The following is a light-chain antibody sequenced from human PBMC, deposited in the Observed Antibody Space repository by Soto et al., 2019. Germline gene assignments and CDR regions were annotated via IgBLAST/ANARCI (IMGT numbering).Light chain of an antibody. CDR1: QSVSSY. CDR3: QQRSNWIT. J-gene: IGKJ5*01. V-gene: IGKV3-11*01. CDR2: DAS. Sequence: IVLTQSPATLSFSPGERATLPCRASQSVSSYLAWYQQKPGQAPRLLIYDASNRATGIPARFSGSGSGTDFTLTISSLEPEDFAVYYCQQRSNWITFGQGTRLEIK.